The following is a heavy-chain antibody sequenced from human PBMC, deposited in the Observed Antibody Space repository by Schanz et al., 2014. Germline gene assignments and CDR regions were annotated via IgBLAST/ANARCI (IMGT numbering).Heavy chain of an antibody. CDR1: GFTVSSTH. CDR2: IVDSGNT. Sequence: EGQLAVSGGGLVQPGGSLRLSCAVSGFTVSSTHMSWVRQAPGKGLEWVSGFIVDSGNTYYAGSVKGRFSISTDNSKNTLYLQMNSLRAGDTAVYYCARGTDWNLHYWGQGALVTVSS. J-gene: IGHJ4*02. D-gene: IGHD1-1*01. V-gene: IGHV3-66*01. CDR3: ARGTDWNLHY.